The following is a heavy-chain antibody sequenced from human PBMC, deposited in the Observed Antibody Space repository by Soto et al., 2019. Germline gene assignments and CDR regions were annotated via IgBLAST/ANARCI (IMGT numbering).Heavy chain of an antibody. CDR2: IYYSGRT. CDR1: GGSISRYY. D-gene: IGHD2-2*02. CDR3: ARGYCSSTSCYIWDNWFDP. J-gene: IGHJ5*02. V-gene: IGHV4-59*01. Sequence: PSETLSLTCTVSGGSISRYYWSWIRQPPGKGLEWIGYIYYSGRTNYNPSLKSRVTIPVDTSKNQFSLKLSSVTAADTAVYYCARGYCSSTSCYIWDNWFDPWGQGTLVTVSS.